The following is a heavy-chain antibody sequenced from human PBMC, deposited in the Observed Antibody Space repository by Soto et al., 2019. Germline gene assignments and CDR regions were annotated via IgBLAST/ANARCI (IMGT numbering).Heavy chain of an antibody. CDR1: GFTFSGYW. J-gene: IGHJ6*04. D-gene: IGHD2-2*01. CDR3: ARVGRVVSVGSFSVDFSYYSDMDV. V-gene: IGHV3-74*03. CDR2: INTAGRTT. Sequence: EVQLVESGGGLVQPGGSLRLSCAASGFTFSGYWMHWVRQAPGKGLVWVSRINTAGRTTMYADSVKVRITLSRDNANNTMYLKMSSMRAEDTAVYYCARVGRVVSVGSFSVDFSYYSDMDVWGKGTTVTVSS.